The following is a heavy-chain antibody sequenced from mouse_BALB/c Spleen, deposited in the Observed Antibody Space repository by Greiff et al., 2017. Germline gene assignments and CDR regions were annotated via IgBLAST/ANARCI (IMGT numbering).Heavy chain of an antibody. Sequence: VQLQQSGAELVKPGASVKLSCTASGFNIKDTYMHWVKQRPEQGLEWIGRIDPANGTTKYDPTFQGKATITAATSSHTSYLQLSSLTAEDTADYYCAITTLVATMDYWGQGTTLTVSS. CDR3: AITTLVATMDY. V-gene: IGHV14-3*02. J-gene: IGHJ2*01. CDR2: IDPANGTT. D-gene: IGHD1-1*01. CDR1: GFNIKDTY.